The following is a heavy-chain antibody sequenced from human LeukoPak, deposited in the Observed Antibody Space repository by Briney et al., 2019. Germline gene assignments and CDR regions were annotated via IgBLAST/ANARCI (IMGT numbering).Heavy chain of an antibody. V-gene: IGHV3-13*01. D-gene: IGHD1-1*01. CDR3: ARGPPRGKYYYMDV. CDR2: IGTASDT. Sequence: GGSLRLSCAASGFTFSSFDMLWVRQPTGQGLEWVSTIGTASDTYYPGSVEGRFTLSRDNAKNSLYLQMNSLTAGDTAVYYCARGPPRGKYYYMDVWGKGTTVTVSS. J-gene: IGHJ6*03. CDR1: GFTFSSFD.